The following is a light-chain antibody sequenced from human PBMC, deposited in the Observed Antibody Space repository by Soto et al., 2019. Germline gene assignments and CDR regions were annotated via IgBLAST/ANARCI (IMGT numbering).Light chain of an antibody. Sequence: VLTQPASVSGSPGQSITISCTGTSSDVGDYNYVSWYQQHPGKAPKLMIYEVRNRPSGVSDRFSGSKSGNTASPTISGLQAEDEADYYCSSYTSSATLYVFGTGTKVTVL. CDR3: SSYTSSATLYV. J-gene: IGLJ1*01. CDR1: SSDVGDYNY. CDR2: EVR. V-gene: IGLV2-14*01.